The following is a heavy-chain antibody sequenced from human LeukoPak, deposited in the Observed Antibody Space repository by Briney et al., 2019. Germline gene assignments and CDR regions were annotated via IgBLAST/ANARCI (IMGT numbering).Heavy chain of an antibody. CDR2: INHSGST. J-gene: IGHJ4*02. Sequence: SETLSLTCAVYGGSFSSYYWSWIRQPPGKGLEWIGEINHSGSTKYNPSLKSRVTISVDTSKNQFSLKLSSVTAADTAVYYCASFGRGVPAAIPSYWGQGTLVTVSS. CDR3: ASFGRGVPAAIPSY. V-gene: IGHV4-34*01. CDR1: GGSFSSYY. D-gene: IGHD2-2*01.